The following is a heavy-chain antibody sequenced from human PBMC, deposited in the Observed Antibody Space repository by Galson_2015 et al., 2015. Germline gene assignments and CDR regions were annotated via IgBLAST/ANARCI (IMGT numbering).Heavy chain of an antibody. J-gene: IGHJ4*02. CDR1: GFIFTSYP. Sequence: SLRLSCAASGFIFTSYPMTWIRQAPGKGLEWVSSISSGSSYKFYADSVKGRFTISRDNAKNLVYLQVTGLRAEDTAVYYCARDGGYDNYWGQGTLVTVSS. V-gene: IGHV3-21*06. CDR2: ISSGSSYK. CDR3: ARDGGYDNY. D-gene: IGHD5-12*01.